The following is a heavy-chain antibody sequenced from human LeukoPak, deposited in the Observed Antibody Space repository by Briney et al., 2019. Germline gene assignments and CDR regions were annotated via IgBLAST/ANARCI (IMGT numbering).Heavy chain of an antibody. CDR2: IIPIFGTA. V-gene: IGHV1-69*05. D-gene: IGHD6-6*01. CDR3: ARGEVDYSSSSGYLLDY. Sequence: ASVKVSCKASGGTFSSYAISWVRQAPGQGLEWMGGIIPIFGTANYAQKFQGRVTITTDESTSTAYMELSSLRSEDTAVYYCARGEVDYSSSSGYLLDYWGQGTLVTVSS. J-gene: IGHJ4*02. CDR1: GGTFSSYA.